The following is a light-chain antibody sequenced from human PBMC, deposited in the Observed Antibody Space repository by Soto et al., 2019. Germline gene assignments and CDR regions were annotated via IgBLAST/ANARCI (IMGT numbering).Light chain of an antibody. V-gene: IGKV3-20*01. J-gene: IGKJ5*01. Sequence: EIVLTQSPGTLSSSPGERVTLSCRASQSVTSNYLAWYQQKPGQSPRLLIFGASIRDTGLPDRFSGGGSGTDFTLTISSLQSEDFAVYYCQQYNNWPPITFGQGTRLEIK. CDR1: QSVTSNY. CDR3: QQYNNWPPIT. CDR2: GAS.